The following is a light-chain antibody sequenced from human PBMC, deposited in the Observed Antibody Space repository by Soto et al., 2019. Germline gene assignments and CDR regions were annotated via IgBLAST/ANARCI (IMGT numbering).Light chain of an antibody. CDR1: SSDVGTYNY. Sequence: QSVLTQPRSVSGSPGQSVTISCTGTSSDVGTYNYVSWYQQHPGKAPKLMIYDVSQRPSGVPDRFSGSKSGNTASLTISGLQAEDESDYHCCSYAGSYTSVFGGGTKLTVL. CDR3: CSYAGSYTSV. V-gene: IGLV2-11*01. CDR2: DVS. J-gene: IGLJ2*01.